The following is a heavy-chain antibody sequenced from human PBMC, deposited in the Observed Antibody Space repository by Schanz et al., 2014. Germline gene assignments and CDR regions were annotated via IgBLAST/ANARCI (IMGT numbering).Heavy chain of an antibody. CDR3: ASDYNYFETEAP. CDR1: GFTFSNYS. Sequence: EVQLVESGGGLVKPGGSLRLSCAASGFTFSNYSMNWVRQAPGKGLEWVSSISSTSSYIFYADSVKGRFTISRDNANNSLFLRMNSLRAEDTAVYYCASDYNYFETEAPWGQGTLVTVSS. V-gene: IGHV3-21*06. D-gene: IGHD3-16*01. CDR2: ISSTSSYI. J-gene: IGHJ5*02.